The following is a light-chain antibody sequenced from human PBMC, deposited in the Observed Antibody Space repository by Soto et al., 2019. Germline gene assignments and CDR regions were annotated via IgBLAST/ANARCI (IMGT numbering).Light chain of an antibody. CDR2: EVS. CDR1: TSDAGGYNF. CDR3: SSYDSRTQYV. J-gene: IGLJ1*01. Sequence: QSALTQPASVSRSPGQSITISCTGTTSDAGGYNFVSWYQHHPGKAPKLMIFEVSNRPSGVSDRFSGSKSANTASLTISGHQAEDEADYFCSSYDSRTQYVFGTGTKVTVL. V-gene: IGLV2-14*01.